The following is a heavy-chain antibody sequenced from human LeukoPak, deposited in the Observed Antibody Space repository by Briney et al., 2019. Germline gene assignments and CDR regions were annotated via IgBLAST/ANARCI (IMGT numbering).Heavy chain of an antibody. V-gene: IGHV4-39*01. CDR1: GGSVSSTTYY. D-gene: IGHD5-18*01. Sequence: PSETLSLTCTVSGGSVSSTTYYWGWIRQPPGKGLEWIGSISYSVNTYYNPSLKSRVIISVDTSKNQFSLKLSSVTAADTAVYYCARQMDTAMVKGHYYYYMDVWGKGTTVTVSS. CDR2: ISYSVNT. CDR3: ARQMDTAMVKGHYYYYMDV. J-gene: IGHJ6*03.